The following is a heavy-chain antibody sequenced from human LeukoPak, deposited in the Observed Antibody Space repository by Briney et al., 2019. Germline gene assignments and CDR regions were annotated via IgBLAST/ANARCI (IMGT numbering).Heavy chain of an antibody. D-gene: IGHD6-13*01. CDR2: IYSSGST. V-gene: IGHV4-59*01. CDR1: GGSIRTYY. Sequence: SETLSLTCTVSGGSIRTYYWSWIRQPPGKGLEWIGYIYSSGSTDYNPSLKSRVTMSVDTSKNQFSLKLSSVTAADTAVYYCARAGQLARHDAFDIWGQGTMVTVSS. CDR3: ARAGQLARHDAFDI. J-gene: IGHJ3*02.